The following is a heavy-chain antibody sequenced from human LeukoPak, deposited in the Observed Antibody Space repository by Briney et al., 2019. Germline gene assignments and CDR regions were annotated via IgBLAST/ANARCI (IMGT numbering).Heavy chain of an antibody. V-gene: IGHV3-48*04. CDR2: ISSTSSAI. D-gene: IGHD3-16*01. CDR1: GFNFRSYS. J-gene: IGHJ4*02. CDR3: ARVIGSYGDSAY. Sequence: GSLRLSCAASGFNFRSYSMNWVRQAPGKGLEWLSYISSTSSAIYYADSLKGRFTISRDNAKNSLYLQKDSLRAEDTAVYYCARVIGSYGDSAYWGQGTLVTVSS.